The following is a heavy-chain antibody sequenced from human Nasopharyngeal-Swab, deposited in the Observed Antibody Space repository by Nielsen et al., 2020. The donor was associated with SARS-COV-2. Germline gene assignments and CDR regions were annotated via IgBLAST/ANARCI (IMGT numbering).Heavy chain of an antibody. D-gene: IGHD3-10*01. CDR1: GGSISSSSYY. J-gene: IGHJ4*02. V-gene: IGHV4-30-4*08. Sequence: SETLSLTCTVSGGSISSSSYYWGWIRQPPGKGLEWIGYIYYSGSTYYNPSLKSRVTISVDTSKNQFSLKLSSVTAADTAVYYCARGDYYGSTKIWGQGTLVTVSS. CDR3: ARGDYYGSTKI. CDR2: IYYSGST.